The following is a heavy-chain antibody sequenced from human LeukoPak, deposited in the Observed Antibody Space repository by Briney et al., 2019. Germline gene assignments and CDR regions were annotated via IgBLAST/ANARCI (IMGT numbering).Heavy chain of an antibody. CDR1: GYSITSGYY. Sequence: PSETLSLTCTVSGYSITSGYYWGWIRQPPGKGLEWIGSIYHSGSTFYNPSLKSRVTISLDTSKNQFSLKLSSVTAADTAVYYCAREGGYYGSGSYSGCDYWGQGTLVTVSS. V-gene: IGHV4-38-2*02. J-gene: IGHJ4*02. CDR2: IYHSGST. D-gene: IGHD3-10*01. CDR3: AREGGYYGSGSYSGCDY.